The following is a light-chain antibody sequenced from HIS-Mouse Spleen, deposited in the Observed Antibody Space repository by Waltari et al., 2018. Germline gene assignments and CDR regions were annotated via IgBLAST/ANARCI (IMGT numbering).Light chain of an antibody. Sequence: AIRMTQSPSSLSASTGDRVTITCRASQGISSYLAWYQQKPGKAPKLLICAASTLQSGGPSRFSGSGSGTDFTLTISCLQSEDFATYYCQQYYSYPLTFGGGTKVEIK. V-gene: IGKV1-8*01. CDR3: QQYYSYPLT. J-gene: IGKJ4*01. CDR1: QGISSY. CDR2: AAS.